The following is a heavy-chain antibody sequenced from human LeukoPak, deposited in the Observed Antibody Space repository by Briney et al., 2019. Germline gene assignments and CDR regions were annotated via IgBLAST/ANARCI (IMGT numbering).Heavy chain of an antibody. D-gene: IGHD2-21*01. CDR1: ARAFTSFW. CDR3: AREKEFARGCALGY. J-gene: IGHJ4*02. CDR2: IYPGVSDV. Sequence: GGALQISCKGPARAFTSFWIAWVRRRPGEGREWMGIIYPGVSDVKYSPSFQGHVTISADKSNSTAYLQWSSLKASNTAMYFCAREKEFARGCALGYWGQGTLVTVSS. V-gene: IGHV5-51*01.